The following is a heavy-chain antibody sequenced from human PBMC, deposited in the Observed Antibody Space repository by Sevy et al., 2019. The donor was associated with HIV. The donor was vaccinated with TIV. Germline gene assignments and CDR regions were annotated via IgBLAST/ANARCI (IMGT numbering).Heavy chain of an antibody. V-gene: IGHV3-21*05. J-gene: IGHJ4*02. CDR1: GFTFSAYS. Sequence: GGSLRLSCTASGFTFSAYSMNWVRQAPGKGPEWLSYISTGTDHIYYADSAKGRFTISRDDAKKTVYLEMKSLRDQDTALYYCVRRGVDAYNVYFDLWGQGTLVTVSS. CDR2: ISTGTDHI. CDR3: VRRGVDAYNVYFDL. D-gene: IGHD3-10*01.